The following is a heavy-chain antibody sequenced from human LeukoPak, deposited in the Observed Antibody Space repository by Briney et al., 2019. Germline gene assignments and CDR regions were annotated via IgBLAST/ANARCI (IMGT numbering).Heavy chain of an antibody. CDR3: ARGSSSSWYQAFDI. CDR2: INHSGST. CDR1: GGSFSGYY. J-gene: IGHJ3*02. V-gene: IGHV4-34*01. D-gene: IGHD6-13*01. Sequence: SETLSLTCAVYGGSFSGYYWSWIRQPPWKGLEWIGEINHSGSTNYNPSLKSRVTISVDTSKNQFSLKLSSVTAADTAVYYCARGSSSSWYQAFDIWGQGTMVTVSS.